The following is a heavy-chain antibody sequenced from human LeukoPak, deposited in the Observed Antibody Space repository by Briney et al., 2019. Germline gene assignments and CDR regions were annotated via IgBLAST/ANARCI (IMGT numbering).Heavy chain of an antibody. CDR3: AREYCTRTSCYDYFDY. CDR2: IFHTGST. Sequence: SETLSLTCTVSGDSITNSYWTWIRQPPGKGLEYIAYIFHTGSTNYNPSPKGRATISLDTSKNQFSLKLTSVTSADTAVYYCAREYCTRTSCYDYFDYWGQGTLVTVSS. V-gene: IGHV4-59*01. J-gene: IGHJ4*02. D-gene: IGHD2-2*01. CDR1: GDSITNSY.